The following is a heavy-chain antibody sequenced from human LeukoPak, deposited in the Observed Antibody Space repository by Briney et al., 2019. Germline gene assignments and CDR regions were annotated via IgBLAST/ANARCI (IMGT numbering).Heavy chain of an antibody. CDR2: IKSKRDGETT. D-gene: IGHD3-3*01. CDR3: TTDSDDFDY. V-gene: IGHV3-15*01. J-gene: IGHJ4*02. Sequence: GGSLRLSCAASGFTFSNAWMSWVRQAPGKGLEWVGRIKSKRDGETTDYAAPVKGRFTISRDDSKNTLYLQMNSLKTEDTALYYCTTDSDDFDYWGQATLVTVSS. CDR1: GFTFSNAW.